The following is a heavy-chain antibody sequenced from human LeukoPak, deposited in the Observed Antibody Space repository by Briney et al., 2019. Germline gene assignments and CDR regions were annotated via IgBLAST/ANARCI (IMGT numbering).Heavy chain of an antibody. D-gene: IGHD3-22*01. J-gene: IGHJ4*02. CDR1: GGSFSGYY. CDR3: ARGSDSSGYCDTDY. V-gene: IGHV4-34*01. CDR2: INHSGST. Sequence: SETLSLTCTVYGGSFSGYYWSWIRRPPGKGLEWIGEINHSGSTNYNPSLKSRVTISVDTSKNQFSLKLSSVTAADTAVYYCARGSDSSGYCDTDYWGQGTLVTVSS.